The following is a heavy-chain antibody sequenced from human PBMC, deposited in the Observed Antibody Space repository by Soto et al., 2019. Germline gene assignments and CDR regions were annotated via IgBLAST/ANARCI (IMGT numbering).Heavy chain of an antibody. D-gene: IGHD4-4*01. CDR1: GFTFSSYA. Sequence: EVQLLESGGGLVQPGGSLRLSCAASGFTFSSYAMSWVRQAPGKGLEWVSAISGSGGSTYYADSVKGRFTISRDNSKNTLYLQMKSLRAEDTAGYYCAKTMTTGYYYYYGMDVWGQGTTVTVSS. CDR3: AKTMTTGYYYYYGMDV. J-gene: IGHJ6*02. V-gene: IGHV3-23*01. CDR2: ISGSGGST.